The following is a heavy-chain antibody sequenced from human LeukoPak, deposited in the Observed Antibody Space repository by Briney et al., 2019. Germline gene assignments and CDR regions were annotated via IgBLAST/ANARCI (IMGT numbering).Heavy chain of an antibody. CDR3: ARDAGSSTSDGAFDI. D-gene: IGHD2-2*01. J-gene: IGHJ3*02. CDR1: GGSISSSSYY. Sequence: SETLSLTSTVSGGSISSSSYYWGWIRQPPGKGLEWIGSIYYSGSTYYNPSLKSRVTISVDTSKNQFSLKLSSVTAADTAVYYCARDAGSSTSDGAFDIWGQGTMVTVSS. CDR2: IYYSGST. V-gene: IGHV4-39*07.